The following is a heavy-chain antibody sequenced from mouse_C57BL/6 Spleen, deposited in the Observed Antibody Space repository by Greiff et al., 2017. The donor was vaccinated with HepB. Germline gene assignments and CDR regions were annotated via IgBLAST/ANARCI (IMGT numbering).Heavy chain of an antibody. J-gene: IGHJ4*01. CDR3: ARSYDGSPYYYAMDY. D-gene: IGHD2-3*01. Sequence: QVQLQQSGAELVKPGASVKLSCKASGYTFTSYWMQWVKQRPGQGLEWIGEIDPSDSYTNYNQKFKGKATLTVDTSSSTAYMQLSSLTSEDSAVYYCARSYDGSPYYYAMDYWGQGTSVTVSS. V-gene: IGHV1-50*01. CDR2: IDPSDSYT. CDR1: GYTFTSYW.